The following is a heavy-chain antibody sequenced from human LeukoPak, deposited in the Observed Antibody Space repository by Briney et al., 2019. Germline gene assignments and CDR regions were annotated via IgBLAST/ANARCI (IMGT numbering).Heavy chain of an antibody. CDR3: ARDYNWGFDY. D-gene: IGHD1-1*01. Sequence: GGPLRLSCAAPGSTFTTNGMHWVRQVPGKGLVWVSRINSDGSSTTYADSVKGRFTISRDNAKNTLYLQMNSLRDEDTAVYYCARDYNWGFDYWGQGTLVTVSS. CDR1: GSTFTTNG. V-gene: IGHV3-74*01. CDR2: INSDGSST. J-gene: IGHJ4*02.